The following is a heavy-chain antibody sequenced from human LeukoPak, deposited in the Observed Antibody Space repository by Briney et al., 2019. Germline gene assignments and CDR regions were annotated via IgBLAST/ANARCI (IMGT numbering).Heavy chain of an antibody. CDR2: ISYDGSNQ. V-gene: IGHV3-30*18. D-gene: IGHD3-22*01. CDR3: AKDIGYYYDSSGSVFDY. J-gene: IGHJ4*02. CDR1: GSTFSSYC. Sequence: PGGSLRPSCAAAGSTFSSYCMDWVRQAPGKGLEWVAVISYDGSNQYYADSVKGRFTISRDNSKNTLYLQMTSLRAEDTAVYYCAKDIGYYYDSSGSVFDYWGQGTLVTVSS.